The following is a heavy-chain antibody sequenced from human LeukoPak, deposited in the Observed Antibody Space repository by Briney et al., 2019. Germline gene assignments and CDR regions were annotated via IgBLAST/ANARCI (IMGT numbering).Heavy chain of an antibody. Sequence: SEALSLTCAVSGGSISSGGYSWSWIRQPPGKGLEWIGYIYHSGSTYYNPSLKSRVTISVDTSKNQFSLKLSSVTAADTAVYYCASPGAYSGYDSWAAFDIWGQGTMVTVSS. V-gene: IGHV4-30-2*01. J-gene: IGHJ3*02. CDR2: IYHSGST. CDR1: GGSISSGGYS. D-gene: IGHD5-12*01. CDR3: ASPGAYSGYDSWAAFDI.